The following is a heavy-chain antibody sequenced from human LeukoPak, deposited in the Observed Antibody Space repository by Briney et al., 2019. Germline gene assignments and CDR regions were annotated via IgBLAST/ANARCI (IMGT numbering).Heavy chain of an antibody. Sequence: GGSLRPSCAASGFSFSSYGTHWVSQPPGKGPEWGAFIRNDGSNKYYGDSVKGRFTISRDKSKNTLYLQMNSLRAEDTAVYYCAKDVLEVRAYYYYMDVWGKGTTVTVSS. CDR2: IRNDGSNK. CDR3: AKDVLEVRAYYYYMDV. V-gene: IGHV3-30*02. J-gene: IGHJ6*03. CDR1: GFSFSSYG. D-gene: IGHD1-7*01.